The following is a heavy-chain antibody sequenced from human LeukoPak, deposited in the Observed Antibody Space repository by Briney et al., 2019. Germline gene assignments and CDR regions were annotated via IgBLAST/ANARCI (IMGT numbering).Heavy chain of an antibody. V-gene: IGHV1-69*05. Sequence: GASVKVSCKASGYTFTSYGISWVRQAPGQGLEWMGRIIPIFGTANYAQKFQGRVTITTDESTSTAYMELSSLRSEDTAVYYCARDRERITMVRGVYDAFDIWGQGTMVTVSS. CDR3: ARDRERITMVRGVYDAFDI. CDR2: IIPIFGTA. J-gene: IGHJ3*02. D-gene: IGHD3-10*01. CDR1: GYTFTSYG.